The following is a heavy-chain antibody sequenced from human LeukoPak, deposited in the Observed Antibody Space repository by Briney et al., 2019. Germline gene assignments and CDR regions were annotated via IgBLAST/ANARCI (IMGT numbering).Heavy chain of an antibody. CDR3: ARHAYSGSYYNVPFDY. CDR1: GGSISSYY. Sequence: SETLSLTCTVSGGSISSYYWSWIRQPPGKGLEWIGSIYYSGSTYYNPSLKSRVSISVDTSKNQFSLKLSSVTAADTAVYYCARHAYSGSYYNVPFDYWGQGTLVTVSS. CDR2: IYYSGST. D-gene: IGHD3-10*01. V-gene: IGHV4-59*05. J-gene: IGHJ4*02.